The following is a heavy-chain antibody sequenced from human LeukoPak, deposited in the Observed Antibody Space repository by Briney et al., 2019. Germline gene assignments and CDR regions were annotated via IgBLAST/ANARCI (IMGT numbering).Heavy chain of an antibody. V-gene: IGHV3-23*01. J-gene: IGHJ4*02. D-gene: IGHD3-22*01. CDR1: GFTFSSYA. Sequence: GGSLRLSCAASGFTFSSYAMSWVRQAPGKGLEWVSAISGSGGSTYYADSVKGRFTISRDNSKNTLYLQMTSLRAEDTAVYYCAKDYSYYYDSTGYYGYWGQGTLVTVSS. CDR2: ISGSGGST. CDR3: AKDYSYYYDSTGYYGY.